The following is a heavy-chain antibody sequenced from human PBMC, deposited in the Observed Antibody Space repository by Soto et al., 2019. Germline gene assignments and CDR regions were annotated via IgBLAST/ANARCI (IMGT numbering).Heavy chain of an antibody. V-gene: IGHV5-51*01. CDR3: ARHVLNYDILTGEFDP. Sequence: PGESLKISCKGSGYSFTSYWIGWVRQMPGKGLEWMGIIYPGDSDTRYSPSFQGQVTISADKSISTAYLQWSSLKASDTAMYYCARHVLNYDILTGEFDPWGQGTLVTVSS. J-gene: IGHJ5*02. CDR1: GYSFTSYW. CDR2: IYPGDSDT. D-gene: IGHD3-9*01.